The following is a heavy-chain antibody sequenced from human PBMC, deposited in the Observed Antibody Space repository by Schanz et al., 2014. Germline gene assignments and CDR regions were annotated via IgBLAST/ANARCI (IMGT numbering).Heavy chain of an antibody. CDR2: ISSSSSYT. D-gene: IGHD3-10*01. CDR3: ARRVVRGVKSTDCHDY. CDR1: GFTFSDYY. J-gene: IGHJ4*02. Sequence: QVQLVESGGGLVKPGGSLRLSCAASGFTFSDYYMSWIRQAPGKGLEWVSYISSSSSYTNYADSVKGRFTISRDNAKNLLYLQMNSLRAEDTVVSYCARRVVRGVKSTDCHDYWGQGTLVTVSS. V-gene: IGHV3-11*06.